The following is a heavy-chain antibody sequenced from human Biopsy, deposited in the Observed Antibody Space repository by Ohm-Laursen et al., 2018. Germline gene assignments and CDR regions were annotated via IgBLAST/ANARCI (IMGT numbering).Heavy chain of an antibody. Sequence: SQTLSLTCTVSGGSFSGYYWSWIRQPPGKGLEWIGYISGSSNTNYNPSLKSRVTLSTDTSETQFSLRLSSVTAADTAVYYCARGSNDFGGLYFPRWGQGTLLTVSS. CDR2: ISGSSNT. CDR3: ARGSNDFGGLYFPR. CDR1: GGSFSGYY. J-gene: IGHJ4*02. V-gene: IGHV4-59*08. D-gene: IGHD4-23*01.